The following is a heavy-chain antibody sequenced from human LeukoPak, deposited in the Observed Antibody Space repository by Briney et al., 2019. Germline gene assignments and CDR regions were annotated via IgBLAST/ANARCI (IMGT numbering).Heavy chain of an antibody. CDR2: IKSKTDGGTT. Sequence: PGGSLRLSCATSGFTFSNAWMSWVRQAPGKGLEWVGRIKSKTDGGTTDYAAPVKGRFTISRDDSKNTLYLQMNSLKTEDTAVYYCTTCPGTGSDYYYYMDAWGKGTTVTVSS. J-gene: IGHJ6*03. D-gene: IGHD3-10*01. CDR1: GFTFSNAW. V-gene: IGHV3-15*01. CDR3: TTCPGTGSDYYYYMDA.